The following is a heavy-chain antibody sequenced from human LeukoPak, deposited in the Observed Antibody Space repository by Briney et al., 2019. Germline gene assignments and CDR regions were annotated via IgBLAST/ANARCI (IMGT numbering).Heavy chain of an antibody. D-gene: IGHD3-3*01. CDR1: GYTFTGYY. V-gene: IGHV1-18*04. J-gene: IGHJ5*02. Sequence: ASVKVSCKASGYTFTGYYMHWVRQAPGQGLEWMGWISAYNGNTNYAQKFQGRVTMTTDTSTRTAYMELRSLRSDDTAVYYCARGLEWLTRRHNWFDPWGQGTLVIVSS. CDR2: ISAYNGNT. CDR3: ARGLEWLTRRHNWFDP.